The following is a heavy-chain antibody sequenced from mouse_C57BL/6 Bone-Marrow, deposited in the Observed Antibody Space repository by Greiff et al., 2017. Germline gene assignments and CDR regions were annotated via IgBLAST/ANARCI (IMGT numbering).Heavy chain of an antibody. D-gene: IGHD1-1*01. J-gene: IGHJ4*01. CDR1: GYTFTSYW. CDR3: ARSRGGSSFYYAMDY. V-gene: IGHV1-69*01. CDR2: IDPSDSYT. Sequence: QVQLQQSGAELVMPGASVKLSCKASGYTFTSYWMHWVKQRPGQGLEWIGEIDPSDSYTNYNQKFKGKSTLTVDKSSSTAYMQLSSLTSEDSAVYYGARSRGGSSFYYAMDYWGQGTSVTVSS.